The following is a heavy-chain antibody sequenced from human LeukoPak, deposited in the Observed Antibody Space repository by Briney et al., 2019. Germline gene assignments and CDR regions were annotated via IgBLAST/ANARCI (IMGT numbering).Heavy chain of an antibody. CDR2: TYTTGST. CDR1: GGSISSYY. J-gene: IGHJ4*02. D-gene: IGHD6-13*01. CDR3: ARDLNVAAAGPIFDS. Sequence: SETLSLTCTISGGSISSYYWSWIRQPAGKGLEWIGRTYTTGSTNYNPSLKSRVTMSADTSKNQFSLKLSSVTAADTAVYYCARDLNVAAAGPIFDSWGQGTLVTVSS. V-gene: IGHV4-4*07.